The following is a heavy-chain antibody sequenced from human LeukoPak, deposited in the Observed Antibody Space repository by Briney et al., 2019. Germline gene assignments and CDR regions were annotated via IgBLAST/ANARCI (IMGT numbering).Heavy chain of an antibody. Sequence: ASVKVSCKASGYTFINYGITWVRQAPGQGLEWMGWITTYNGNTYYAQNFRGRVTMTADTSTSTAYMEVRSLRSDDTAVYYCARLSPPIASFCSGGTCYSGGFDPWGQGTLVTVSS. D-gene: IGHD2-15*01. CDR1: GYTFINYG. J-gene: IGHJ5*02. V-gene: IGHV1-18*01. CDR2: ITTYNGNT. CDR3: ARLSPPIASFCSGGTCYSGGFDP.